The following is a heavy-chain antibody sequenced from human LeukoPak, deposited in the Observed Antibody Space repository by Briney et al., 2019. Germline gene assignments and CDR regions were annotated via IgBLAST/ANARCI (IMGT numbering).Heavy chain of an antibody. CDR1: GFTFSSYW. Sequence: GGSLRLSCAASGFTFSSYWMSWVRQAPGKGLEWVANIKQDGSEKYYVDSVKGRFTISRDNAKNSLYLQMNSLRAEDTAVYYCARDGDYDSSGYYESNWFDPWGQGTLVTVSS. CDR3: ARDGDYDSSGYYESNWFDP. D-gene: IGHD3-22*01. J-gene: IGHJ5*02. CDR2: IKQDGSEK. V-gene: IGHV3-7*01.